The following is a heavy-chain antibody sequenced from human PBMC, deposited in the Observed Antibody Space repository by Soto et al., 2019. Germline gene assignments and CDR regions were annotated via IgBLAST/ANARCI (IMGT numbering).Heavy chain of an antibody. CDR1: GFTFNNYA. CDR3: GKDPNGDYVGGFEF. CDR2: ISASGSRT. D-gene: IGHD4-17*01. J-gene: IGHJ3*01. V-gene: IGHV3-23*01. Sequence: EVQLLVSGGGLVQPGGSLRLSCAASGFTFNNYAMSWVRQAPGKGLEWVSGISASGSRTFYADSVKGRFTVSRDFSKNTLSLQMDSLRAEDTAVYFCGKDPNGDYVGGFEFWGPGTMVTVSS.